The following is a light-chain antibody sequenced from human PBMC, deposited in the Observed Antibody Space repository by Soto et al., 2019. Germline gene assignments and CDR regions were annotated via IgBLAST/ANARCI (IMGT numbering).Light chain of an antibody. V-gene: IGLV2-23*01. CDR3: CSYVGATNYV. Sequence: QSVLTQPASVSGSPGQSITISCTGTSSTVGGFNVVSWYQQHPGKAPKVIIYEGIKRPSGISNRFPGSNSGSTASLTISGLQAEDEADYYCCSYVGATNYVFGNGTKVT. CDR2: EGI. CDR1: SSTVGGFNV. J-gene: IGLJ1*01.